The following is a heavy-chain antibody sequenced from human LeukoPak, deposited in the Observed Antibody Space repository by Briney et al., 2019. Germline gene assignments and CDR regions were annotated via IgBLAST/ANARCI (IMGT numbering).Heavy chain of an antibody. CDR3: ARVPGPYTTSRFDY. Sequence: ASVRVSRTTSGYTFTGYYLDWVRQAPGQGPEWMGRIDPNSGGTNYAQKIQGRVTVTRDTSTSTVYMELSGLRSDDTAVYYCARVPGPYTTSRFDYWGQGTLVTVSS. CDR2: IDPNSGGT. V-gene: IGHV1-2*02. CDR1: GYTFTGYY. D-gene: IGHD2-2*02. J-gene: IGHJ4*02.